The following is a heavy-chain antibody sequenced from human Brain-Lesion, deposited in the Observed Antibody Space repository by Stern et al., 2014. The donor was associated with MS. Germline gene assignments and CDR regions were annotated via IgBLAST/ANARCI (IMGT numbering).Heavy chain of an antibody. CDR2: FDPEDGEP. CDR3: ATLSPGAGGNYYRHFDY. V-gene: IGHV1-24*01. J-gene: IGHJ4*02. D-gene: IGHD1-26*01. Sequence: QVQLVESGAEVKKPGASVKVSCKVSGYTLTELSMHWVRQAPRKGLEWMGGFDPEDGEPICGQKFQGRVTMTEDTSTDTAYMELSSLRSEDTAVYYCATLSPGAGGNYYRHFDYWGQGTLVTVSS. CDR1: GYTLTELS.